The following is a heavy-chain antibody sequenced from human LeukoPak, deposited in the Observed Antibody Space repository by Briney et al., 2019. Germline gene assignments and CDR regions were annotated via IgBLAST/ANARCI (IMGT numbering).Heavy chain of an antibody. V-gene: IGHV3-23*01. CDR1: GFTFNNYA. CDR2: ISGSNDNT. CDR3: ANDFDY. J-gene: IGHJ4*02. Sequence: GGSLRLSRAASGFTFNNYAMSWVRQAPGKGLEWVSTISGSNDNTYYADSVKGRFTISRDNSKNTLYLQMHSLRADDTALYYCANDFDYWGQGTLVTVSS.